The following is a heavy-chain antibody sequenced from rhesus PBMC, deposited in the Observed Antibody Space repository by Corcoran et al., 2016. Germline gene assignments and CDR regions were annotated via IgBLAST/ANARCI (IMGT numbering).Heavy chain of an antibody. V-gene: IGHV3S5*01. J-gene: IGHJ4*01. D-gene: IGHD3-28*01. CDR3: AKRGGRTYYYDSGYYLH. CDR1: GFTFSSYG. Sequence: EVQLVESGGGLVQPGGSLRLSCAASGFTFSSYGMSWVRQAPGKGLEWVSFIINGGGSTYYPESVKGRVNISRDNSKNTLSLQMNSLRAEDTAVYYCAKRGGRTYYYDSGYYLHWGQGVLVTVSS. CDR2: FIINGGGST.